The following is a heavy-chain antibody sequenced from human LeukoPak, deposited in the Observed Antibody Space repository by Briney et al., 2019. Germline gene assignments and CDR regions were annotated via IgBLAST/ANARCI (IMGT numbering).Heavy chain of an antibody. CDR3: ARDNRGDYDLDS. CDR2: ISTGSSYI. V-gene: IGHV3-21*01. Sequence: PGGSLRLSCVASGFTFSSYSMNWVCQAPGKGLEWVSSISTGSSYIYYADSVKGRFTISRDNAKNSLYLQMNSLRAEDTAVYYCARDNRGDYDLDSWGQGTLVTVSS. D-gene: IGHD4-17*01. J-gene: IGHJ4*02. CDR1: GFTFSSYS.